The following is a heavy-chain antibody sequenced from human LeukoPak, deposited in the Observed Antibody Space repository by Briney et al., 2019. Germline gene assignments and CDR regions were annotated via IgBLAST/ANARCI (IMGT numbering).Heavy chain of an antibody. J-gene: IGHJ4*02. CDR2: ISGGGRST. CDR3: TIRYSGRPVDY. D-gene: IGHD5-12*01. V-gene: IGHV3-23*01. Sequence: PGGSLRLSCAASGFTFSTCTMSWVRQAPGKGLEWVSTISGGGRSTDYADSVKGLFTISRDNSKNTLYLQMNSLKTEDTAVYYCTIRYSGRPVDYWGQGTLVTVSS. CDR1: GFTFSTCT.